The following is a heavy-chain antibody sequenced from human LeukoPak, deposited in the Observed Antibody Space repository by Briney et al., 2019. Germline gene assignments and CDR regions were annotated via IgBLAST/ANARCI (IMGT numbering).Heavy chain of an antibody. CDR2: ISGSGGST. CDR1: GFTFSSYA. CDR3: AKGGLLVAYFDY. J-gene: IGHJ4*02. D-gene: IGHD5-12*01. Sequence: QAGGSLRLSCAASGFTFSSYATSWVRQAPGKGLEWVSTISGSGGSTYYADSVKGRFTISRDNSKNTLYLQMNSLRAEDTAVYYCAKGGLLVAYFDYWGQGTLVTVSS. V-gene: IGHV3-23*01.